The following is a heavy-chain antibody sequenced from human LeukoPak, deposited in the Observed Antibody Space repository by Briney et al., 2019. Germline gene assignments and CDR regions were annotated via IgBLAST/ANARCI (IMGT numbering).Heavy chain of an antibody. J-gene: IGHJ6*03. V-gene: IGHV4-59*01. Sequence: SETLSLTCTVSGGSISSYFWSWIRQPPGKGLEWIGYIYSSGNTNYNPSLKSRVTISVDRSKNQFSLKLSSVTAADTAVYYCAREQKSQYYYYYMDVWGKGTTVTVSS. CDR3: AREQKSQYYYYYMDV. CDR1: GGSISSYF. CDR2: IYSSGNT.